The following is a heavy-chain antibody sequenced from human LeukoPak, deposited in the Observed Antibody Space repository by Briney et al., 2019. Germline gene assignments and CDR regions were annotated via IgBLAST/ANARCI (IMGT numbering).Heavy chain of an antibody. Sequence: ASVKVSCKAPGYTFTGYYVHWVRQAPGQGLEWMGRINPNSGDTNYAQKFQGRVTMTGDTSISTAYMELSRLRSDDTAVYYCARDYCGGDCFPDYWGQGTLVTVSS. CDR2: INPNSGDT. D-gene: IGHD2-21*02. CDR3: ARDYCGGDCFPDY. CDR1: GYTFTGYY. J-gene: IGHJ4*02. V-gene: IGHV1-2*06.